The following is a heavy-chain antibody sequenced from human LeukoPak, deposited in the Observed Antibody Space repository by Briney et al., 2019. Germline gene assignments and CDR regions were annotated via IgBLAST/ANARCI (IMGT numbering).Heavy chain of an antibody. CDR3: ARAGIAAAGTFAFDI. V-gene: IGHV4-34*01. Sequence: SETLSLTCAVYGGSFSGYYWSWIRQPPGKGLEWIGEINHSGTPKYNPSLKRRVTISVDTSKNQFSLKLSSVTAADTAVYYCARAGIAAAGTFAFDIWGQGTMVTVSS. D-gene: IGHD6-13*01. CDR1: GGSFSGYY. CDR2: INHSGTP. J-gene: IGHJ3*02.